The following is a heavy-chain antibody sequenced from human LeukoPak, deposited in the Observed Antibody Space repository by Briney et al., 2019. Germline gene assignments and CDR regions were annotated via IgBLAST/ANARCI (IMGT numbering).Heavy chain of an antibody. Sequence: PSETLSLTCTVSGGSISSSSYYWGWIRQPPGKGLEWIGSIYYSGSTYYNPSLKSRVTISVDTSKNQFSLKLSSVTAADTAVYYCARAPATISYDFWSGPRPIVDYYYYYYMDVWGKGTTVTVSS. V-gene: IGHV4-39*07. CDR3: ARAPATISYDFWSGPRPIVDYYYYYYMDV. CDR1: GGSISSSSYY. CDR2: IYYSGST. D-gene: IGHD3-3*01. J-gene: IGHJ6*03.